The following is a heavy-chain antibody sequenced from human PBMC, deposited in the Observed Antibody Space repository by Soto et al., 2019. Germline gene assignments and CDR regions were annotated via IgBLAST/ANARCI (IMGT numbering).Heavy chain of an antibody. J-gene: IGHJ4*02. CDR3: ATDEGYSGYRTFDY. D-gene: IGHD5-12*01. CDR1: GYTLTELS. CDR2: FDPEDGET. V-gene: IGHV1-24*01. Sequence: ASVKVSCKVSGYTLTELSMHWVRQAPGKGLEWMGGFDPEDGETIYAQKFQGRVTMTEDTSTDTAYMELSSLRSEDTAVYYCATDEGYSGYRTFDYWGQGTLVTVSS.